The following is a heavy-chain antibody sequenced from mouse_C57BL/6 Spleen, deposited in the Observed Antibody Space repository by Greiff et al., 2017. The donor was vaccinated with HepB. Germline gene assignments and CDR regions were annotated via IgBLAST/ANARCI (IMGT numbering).Heavy chain of an antibody. CDR2: IYPGDGDT. J-gene: IGHJ2*01. Sequence: VKLQESGPELVKPGASVKISCKASGYAFSSSWMNWVKQRPGKGLEWIGRIYPGDGDTNYNGKFKGKATLTADKSSSTAYMQLSSLTSEDSAVYFCARDYGSRRGYFDYWGQGTTLTVSS. CDR1: GYAFSSSW. CDR3: ARDYGSRRGYFDY. D-gene: IGHD1-1*01. V-gene: IGHV1-82*01.